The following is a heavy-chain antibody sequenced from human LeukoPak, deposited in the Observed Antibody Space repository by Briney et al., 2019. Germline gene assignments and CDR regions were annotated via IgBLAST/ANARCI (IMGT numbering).Heavy chain of an antibody. CDR1: GGSISSDDYY. CDR2: IFYSGST. CDR3: ATLDYGDYGGAFGL. V-gene: IGHV4-31*03. J-gene: IGHJ3*01. Sequence: PSETLSLTCSVSGGSISSDDYYWNWIRQHPGKGLEWIGYIFYSGSTYYNPSLKSRVTISVDTSKNHFSLKLNSVTAADTAMYYCATLDYGDYGGAFGLWGPGTMVTVSS. D-gene: IGHD4-17*01.